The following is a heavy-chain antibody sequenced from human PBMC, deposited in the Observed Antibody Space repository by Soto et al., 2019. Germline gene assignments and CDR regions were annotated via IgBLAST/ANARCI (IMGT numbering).Heavy chain of an antibody. V-gene: IGHV3-23*01. CDR2: ISGSGGST. D-gene: IGHD3-3*01. CDR3: AKGPITIFGVVTKGPNWFDP. J-gene: IGHJ5*02. CDR1: GFTFSSYA. Sequence: GGSLRLSCAASGFTFSSYAMSWVRQAPGKGLEWVSAISGSGGSTYYADSVKGRFTISRDNSKNTLYLQMNSLRAEDTAVYYCAKGPITIFGVVTKGPNWFDPWGQGTLVTVSS.